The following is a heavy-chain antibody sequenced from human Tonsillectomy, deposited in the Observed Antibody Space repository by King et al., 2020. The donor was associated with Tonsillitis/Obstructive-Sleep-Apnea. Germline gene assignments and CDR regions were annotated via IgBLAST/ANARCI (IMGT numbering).Heavy chain of an antibody. V-gene: IGHV3-43*02. CDR1: GFTFDDYA. CDR3: ANMDCSSTSFLTD. D-gene: IGHD2-2*01. J-gene: IGHJ4*02. Sequence: VQLVESGGGVVQPGGSLRLSCAASGFTFDDYAMHWVRQAPGKGLEWVSLISGDGGSTYYADSVKGRFTISRDNSKNSLYLQMNSLRTEDTALYYCANMDCSSTSFLTDWGQGTLVTVSS. CDR2: ISGDGGST.